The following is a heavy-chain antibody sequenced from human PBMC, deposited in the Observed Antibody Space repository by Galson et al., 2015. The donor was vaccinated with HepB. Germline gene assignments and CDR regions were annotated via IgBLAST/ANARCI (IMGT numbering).Heavy chain of an antibody. J-gene: IGHJ6*02. V-gene: IGHV3-15*01. CDR2: IKAKSDGGTV. Sequence: SLRLSCAASGFSFSNAWMSWVRQAPGKGLEWVGRIKAKSDGGTVDYGAPVKGRFTISREDSKNTLYLQMNSLKTEDSAVYYCTTEGGGYSGYGNLNYYYYGMDVWGQGTTVTVSS. CDR3: TTEGGGYSGYGNLNYYYYGMDV. CDR1: GFSFSNAW. D-gene: IGHD5-12*01.